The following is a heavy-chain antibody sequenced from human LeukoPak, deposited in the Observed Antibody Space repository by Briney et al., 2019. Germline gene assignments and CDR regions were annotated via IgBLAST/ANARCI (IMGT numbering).Heavy chain of an antibody. CDR1: GYTFTGYY. CDR3: AREMIQWRGNSGYDFYHWFDP. J-gene: IGHJ5*02. D-gene: IGHD5-12*01. V-gene: IGHV1-2*02. CDR2: INPNSGGT. Sequence: ASVKVSCKASGYTFTGYYMHWVRQAPGHGFEWMGWINPNSGGTNYAQKFQGRVTMTRDTSISTAYMELSRLRSDDTAVYYCAREMIQWRGNSGYDFYHWFDPWGQGTLVTVSS.